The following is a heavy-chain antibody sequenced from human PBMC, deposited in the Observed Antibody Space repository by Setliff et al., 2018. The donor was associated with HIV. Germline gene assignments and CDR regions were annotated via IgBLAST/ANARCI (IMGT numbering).Heavy chain of an antibody. CDR2: IDHSGST. CDR3: ARLLPEQRVGVVSDY. CDR1: GGSFIDHK. V-gene: IGHV4-34*01. Sequence: SETLSLTCAVYGGSFIDHKWRWIRQSPGKGLEWIGDIDHSGSTNYNPSLKSRVTISVDTSKNQFSLKLSSVTAADTAVYYCARLLPEQRVGVVSDYWGQGTLVTVSS. J-gene: IGHJ4*02. D-gene: IGHD6-6*01.